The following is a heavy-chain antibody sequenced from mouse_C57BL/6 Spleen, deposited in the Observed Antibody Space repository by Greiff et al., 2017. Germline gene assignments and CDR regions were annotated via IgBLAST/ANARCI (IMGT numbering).Heavy chain of an antibody. CDR1: GFTFTGYW. Sequence: VQLQESGAELMKPGASVKLSCKATGFTFTGYWIEWVKQRPGHGLEWIGEILPGSGSTNYNDKFKGMVTFTADTSSNTAYIQLSSLTTEDSAIYYCARRCYYGYHFDYWGQGTTLTVSS. J-gene: IGHJ2*01. D-gene: IGHD2-2*01. CDR2: ILPGSGST. V-gene: IGHV1-9*01. CDR3: ARRCYYGYHFDY.